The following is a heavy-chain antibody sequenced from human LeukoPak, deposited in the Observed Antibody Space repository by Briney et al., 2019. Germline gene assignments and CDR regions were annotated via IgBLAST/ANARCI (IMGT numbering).Heavy chain of an antibody. Sequence: GASVKVSCKASGGTFSSYAISWVRQAPGQGLEWMGGIIPIFGTANYAQEFQGRVTITADKSTSTAYMELSSLRSEDTAVYYCARDPAYYYDSSGYYFDYWGQGTLVTVSS. CDR1: GGTFSSYA. CDR3: ARDPAYYYDSSGYYFDY. D-gene: IGHD3-22*01. J-gene: IGHJ4*02. CDR2: IIPIFGTA. V-gene: IGHV1-69*06.